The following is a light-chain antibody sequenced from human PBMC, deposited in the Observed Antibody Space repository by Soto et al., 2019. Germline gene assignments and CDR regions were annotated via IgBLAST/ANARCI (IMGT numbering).Light chain of an antibody. V-gene: IGKV4-1*01. CDR1: QNLLHSTYNHSY. CDR3: QQYYSPPPT. J-gene: IGKJ4*01. CDR2: WAS. Sequence: DIAMTQSPDSLAVSLGERATINCKSSQNLLHSTYNHSYVTWYQQKPGQPPKLLIYWASTRESGVPDRFSGSGSGTDFTLTISSLQAEDVAVYYCQQYYSPPPTFGGGTKVEIK.